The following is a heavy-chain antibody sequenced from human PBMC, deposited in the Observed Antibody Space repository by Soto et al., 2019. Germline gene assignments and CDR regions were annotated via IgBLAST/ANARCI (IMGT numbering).Heavy chain of an antibody. CDR2: ISSDGSDE. Sequence: GGSLRLSCAASAFSFSNYGMHWVRQAPGRGLAWVAFISSDGSDEYYEDSVKGRFTISRDNSRNTLYLQMNSLRPEDTAVYYCARPVDTAMASGFDYWGQGTLVTVSS. V-gene: IGHV3-30*03. J-gene: IGHJ4*02. D-gene: IGHD5-18*01. CDR3: ARPVDTAMASGFDY. CDR1: AFSFSNYG.